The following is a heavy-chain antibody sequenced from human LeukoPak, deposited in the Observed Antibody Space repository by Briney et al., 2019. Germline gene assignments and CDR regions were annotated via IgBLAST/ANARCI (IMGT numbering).Heavy chain of an antibody. J-gene: IGHJ4*02. D-gene: IGHD3-3*01. Sequence: GGSLRLSCAASGFTFSSYGMHWVRQAPGKGLEWVAVIWYDGSNKCYADSVKGRFTISRDNSKNTLYLQMNSLRAEDTAVYYCATTYYDFWSGYFPVGYWGQGTLVTVSS. CDR2: IWYDGSNK. V-gene: IGHV3-33*01. CDR1: GFTFSSYG. CDR3: ATTYYDFWSGYFPVGY.